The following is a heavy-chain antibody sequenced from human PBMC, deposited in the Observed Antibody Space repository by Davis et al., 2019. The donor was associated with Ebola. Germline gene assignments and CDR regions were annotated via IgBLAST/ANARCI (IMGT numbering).Heavy chain of an antibody. CDR3: ARVERNYFDY. V-gene: IGHV4-39*07. J-gene: IGHJ4*02. CDR2: IYYSGST. CDR1: GGSISSSSSY. Sequence: MPGGSLRLSCTVSGGSISSSSSYWGWIRQPPGKGLEWIGSIYYSGSTYYNPSLKSRVTISVDRSKNQFSLKLSSVTAADTAVYYCARVERNYFDYWGQGTLVTVSS.